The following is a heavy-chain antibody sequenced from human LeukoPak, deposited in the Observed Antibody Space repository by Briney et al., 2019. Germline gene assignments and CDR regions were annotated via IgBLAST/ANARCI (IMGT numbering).Heavy chain of an antibody. V-gene: IGHV1-18*01. J-gene: IGHJ5*02. CDR2: ISAYNGNT. CDR1: GYTFTSYG. D-gene: IGHD6-13*01. Sequence: ASVKVSCKASGYTFTSYGISWVRQAPGQGLEWMGWISAYNGNTNYAQKLQGRVTMTTDTSTSTAYMELRSLRSDDTAVYYCARDKDWDSSSWYGLGKINFDPWGQGTLVTVSS. CDR3: ARDKDWDSSSWYGLGKINFDP.